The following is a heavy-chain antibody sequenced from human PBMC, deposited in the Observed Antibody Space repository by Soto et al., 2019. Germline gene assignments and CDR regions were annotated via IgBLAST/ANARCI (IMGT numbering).Heavy chain of an antibody. CDR3: ARVSGSYYYGMDV. Sequence: SETLSLTCAVSGGSIISSNWWSWVRQPPGKGLEWIGEIYHSGSTNYNPSLKSRVTISVDKSKNQFSLKLSSVIAADTAVYYCARVSGSYYYGMDVWGQGTTVTVSS. V-gene: IGHV4-4*02. CDR1: GGSIISSNW. CDR2: IYHSGST. J-gene: IGHJ6*02. D-gene: IGHD1-26*01.